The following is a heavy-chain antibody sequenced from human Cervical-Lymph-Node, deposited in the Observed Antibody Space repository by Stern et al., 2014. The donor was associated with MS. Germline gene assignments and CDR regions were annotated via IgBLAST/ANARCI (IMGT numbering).Heavy chain of an antibody. CDR3: AKEDEGREY. V-gene: IGHV1-69*01. Sequence: QVQLMQSGAEVRKPGSSVKVSCETAGYTFTNNDITWVRQAPGQGLEWMGGIIPIFGIPNYAQKFQGRVTITADESTSTTYMELSRLRSEDTAIYYCAKEDEGREYWGHGTLVTVSS. CDR1: GYTFTNND. J-gene: IGHJ4*01. CDR2: IIPIFGIP.